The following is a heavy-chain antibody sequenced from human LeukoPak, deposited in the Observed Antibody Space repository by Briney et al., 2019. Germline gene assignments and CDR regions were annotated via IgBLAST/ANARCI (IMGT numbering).Heavy chain of an antibody. Sequence: GASVKVSCKTSGYTFTFYPIHWVRQAPGQGLEWMGWINTNTGDTKYARDFTGRFVFSVDTSVSTAYLQISSLKAEDTAVYYCGRDPRCSTGWTGYVPWGQGTLVTVSS. D-gene: IGHD3/OR15-3a*01. CDR3: GRDPRCSTGWTGYVP. V-gene: IGHV7-4-1*02. J-gene: IGHJ5*02. CDR1: GYTFTFYP. CDR2: INTNTGDT.